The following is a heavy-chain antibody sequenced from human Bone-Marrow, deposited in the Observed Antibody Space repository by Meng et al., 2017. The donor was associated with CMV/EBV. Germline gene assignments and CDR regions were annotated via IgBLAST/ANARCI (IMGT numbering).Heavy chain of an antibody. CDR1: GDSVSSNSAA. V-gene: IGHV6-1*01. Sequence: SETLSLTCAISGDSVSSNSAAWNWIRQSPSRGLEWLGRTYYRSKWYNDYAVSVKSRITINPDTSKNQFSLQLNSVTPEDTAVYYCARDGVVGATTPYYGMDVWGQGTTVTVSS. D-gene: IGHD1-26*01. CDR2: TYYRSKWYN. CDR3: ARDGVVGATTPYYGMDV. J-gene: IGHJ6*02.